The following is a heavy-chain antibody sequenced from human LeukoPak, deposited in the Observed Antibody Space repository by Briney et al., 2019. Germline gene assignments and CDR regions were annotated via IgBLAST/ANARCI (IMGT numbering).Heavy chain of an antibody. CDR3: AREKIGYYDSSGRGWFDP. CDR1: GGSISSGSYC. V-gene: IGHV4-61*02. J-gene: IGHJ5*02. D-gene: IGHD3-22*01. CDR2: IYSSGST. Sequence: PSQTLSLTCTVSGGSISSGSYCWSWIRQPAVKGLDWIGRIYSSGSTNYNPSLKSRVTISVDTSKKQFSLKLSSVTAADTAVYYCAREKIGYYDSSGRGWFDPWGQGTLVTVSS.